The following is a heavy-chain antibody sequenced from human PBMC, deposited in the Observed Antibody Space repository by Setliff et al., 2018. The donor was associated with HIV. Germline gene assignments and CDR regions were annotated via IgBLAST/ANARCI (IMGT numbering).Heavy chain of an antibody. CDR3: ARGLSIFGVATPGFYSFMDV. V-gene: IGHV4-59*11. D-gene: IGHD3-3*01. CDR2: IHYSGSS. CDR1: GGSFTGHY. J-gene: IGHJ6*03. Sequence: SETLSLTCAVYGGSFTGHYWSWIRQPPGKGLEWIGYIHYSGSSNYNPSLKSRVSISLDTSKKQVSLKLNSVTAADTAVYYCARGLSIFGVATPGFYSFMDVWGKGTTVTVSS.